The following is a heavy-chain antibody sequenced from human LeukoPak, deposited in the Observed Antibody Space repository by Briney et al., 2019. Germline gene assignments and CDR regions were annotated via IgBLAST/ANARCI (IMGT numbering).Heavy chain of an antibody. D-gene: IGHD3-9*01. CDR1: GVSMNNNY. Sequence: SETLSLTCAVSGVSMNNNYWAWIRQSPGGKLEWIGYMSFSGSATYNPSLNSRVSISVDSSKNQFSLDLTSLTAADTAVYYCARGDDLLTRSYDWFNPWGQGTLVIVSS. CDR2: MSFSGSA. V-gene: IGHV4-4*09. J-gene: IGHJ5*02. CDR3: ARGDDLLTRSYDWFNP.